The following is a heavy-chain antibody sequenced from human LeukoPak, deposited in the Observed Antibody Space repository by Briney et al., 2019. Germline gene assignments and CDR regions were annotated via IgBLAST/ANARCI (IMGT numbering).Heavy chain of an antibody. CDR3: ARHRTVTNNFDY. Sequence: PSETLSLTYTVSGGSISSYYWSWIRQPPGKGLEWIGYIYYSGNTNYNPSLKSRVTISVDTSKNQISLKLSSVTAADTAVYYCARHRTVTNNFDYWGQGTLVTVSS. V-gene: IGHV4-59*08. CDR1: GGSISSYY. D-gene: IGHD4-11*01. CDR2: IYYSGNT. J-gene: IGHJ4*02.